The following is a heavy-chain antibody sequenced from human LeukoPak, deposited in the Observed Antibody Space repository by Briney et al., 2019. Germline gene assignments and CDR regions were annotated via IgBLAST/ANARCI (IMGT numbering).Heavy chain of an antibody. V-gene: IGHV4-59*01. CDR1: GGSISSYY. CDR2: IYYSGST. J-gene: IGHJ6*02. D-gene: IGHD1-1*01. CDR3: ARVNLDLPYYYYGMDV. Sequence: SETLSLTCTVSGGSISSYYWSWIRQPPGKGLEWIGYIYYSGSTNYNSSPKSRVTISVDTSKNQFSLKLSSVTAADTAVYYCARVNLDLPYYYYGMDVWGQGTTVTVSS.